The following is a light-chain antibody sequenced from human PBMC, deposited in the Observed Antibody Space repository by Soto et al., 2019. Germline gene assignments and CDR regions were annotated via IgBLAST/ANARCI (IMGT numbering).Light chain of an antibody. CDR2: DVD. J-gene: IGLJ1*01. V-gene: IGLV2-11*01. Sequence: QSALTQPRSVSGSPGQSVAISCTGTSSDIGGYNYVSWYQQHPGKAPKVMIYDVDKRPSGVPDRFSGSKSGNTAFLTISDLQTEDEADYYCCSNAGRPDVFGTGTKVTVL. CDR1: SSDIGGYNY. CDR3: CSNAGRPDV.